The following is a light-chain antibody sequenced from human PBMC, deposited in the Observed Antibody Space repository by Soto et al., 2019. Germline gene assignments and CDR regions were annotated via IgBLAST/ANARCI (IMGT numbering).Light chain of an antibody. V-gene: IGKV3-15*01. J-gene: IGKJ2*01. Sequence: IVMTQSPATLSVSPGERATLSCRASKSINNNLAWYQQKPGQAPRLLIYDASTGATDIPASFSGSGSGTEFTLTISCLQSADSAVYYCQQYKSWFTFGQGTKLEIK. CDR2: DAS. CDR1: KSINNN. CDR3: QQYKSWFT.